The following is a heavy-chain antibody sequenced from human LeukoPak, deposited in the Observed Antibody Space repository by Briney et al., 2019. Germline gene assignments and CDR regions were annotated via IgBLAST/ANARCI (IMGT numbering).Heavy chain of an antibody. Sequence: GGSLRLSCAASGFTFGHYGMAWARQAPGKGLEWVSAIRGNAAQTFYADSVRGRFTISRDNSKNTLYLQMISLRAEDTAVYYCAKPSSSWSPFDYWGQGTLVTVSS. D-gene: IGHD6-13*01. V-gene: IGHV3-23*01. J-gene: IGHJ4*02. CDR3: AKPSSSWSPFDY. CDR2: IRGNAAQT. CDR1: GFTFGHYG.